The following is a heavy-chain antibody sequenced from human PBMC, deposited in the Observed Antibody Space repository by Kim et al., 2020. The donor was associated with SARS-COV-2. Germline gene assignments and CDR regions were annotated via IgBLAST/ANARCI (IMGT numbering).Heavy chain of an antibody. CDR2: T. CDR3: ATEDGIGGFDY. D-gene: IGHD3-16*01. V-gene: IGHV1-24*01. J-gene: IGHJ4*02. Sequence: TIYAQKFQGRVTMTEDTSTDTAYMELSSLRSEDTAVYYCATEDGIGGFDYWGQGTLVTVSS.